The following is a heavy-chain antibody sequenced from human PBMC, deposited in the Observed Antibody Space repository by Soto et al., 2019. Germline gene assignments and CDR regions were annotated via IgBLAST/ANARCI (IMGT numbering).Heavy chain of an antibody. CDR2: ISYDGSNK. CDR1: GFTFSSYA. J-gene: IGHJ5*02. CDR3: ARGRRCSGGSCYSAVYWFDP. Sequence: QVQLVESGGGVVQPGRSLRLSCAASGFTFSSYAMHWVRQAPGKGLEWVAVISYDGSNKYYADSVKGRFTISRDNSKNTLYLQMNSLRAEDTAVYYCARGRRCSGGSCYSAVYWFDPWGQGTLVTVSS. D-gene: IGHD2-15*01. V-gene: IGHV3-30-3*01.